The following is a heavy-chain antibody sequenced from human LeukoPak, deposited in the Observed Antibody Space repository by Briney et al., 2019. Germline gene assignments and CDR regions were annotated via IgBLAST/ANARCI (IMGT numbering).Heavy chain of an antibody. CDR1: GFIFSSYS. CDR2: ISSDSNYI. Sequence: GGSLTLSCVASGFIFSSYSMNWVRQAPGKGLEWVSSISSDSNYIFYADSVQGRFTISRDNAENSLFLQMNSLRAEDTAVYYCASRYCTSTNCYALDIWGQGTMVTVSS. J-gene: IGHJ3*02. D-gene: IGHD2-2*01. V-gene: IGHV3-21*01. CDR3: ASRYCTSTNCYALDI.